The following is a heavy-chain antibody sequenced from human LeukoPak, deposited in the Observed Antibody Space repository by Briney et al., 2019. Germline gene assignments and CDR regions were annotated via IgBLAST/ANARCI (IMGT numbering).Heavy chain of an antibody. CDR1: GGSISSYY. CDR2: IYTSGST. J-gene: IGHJ4*02. V-gene: IGHV4-4*07. Sequence: SETLSLTCTVSGGSISSYYWSWIRQPAGKGLEWIGRIYTSGSTNYSPSLKSRVTMSVDTSKNQFSLKLSSVTAADTAVYYCARLYYYDSSGYAAEENDYWGQGTLVTVSS. CDR3: ARLYYYDSSGYAAEENDY. D-gene: IGHD3-22*01.